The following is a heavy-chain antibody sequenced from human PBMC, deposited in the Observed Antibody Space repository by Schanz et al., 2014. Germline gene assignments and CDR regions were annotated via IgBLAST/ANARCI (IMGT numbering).Heavy chain of an antibody. Sequence: QGQLVQSGAEVKKPGASLKVSCKTSGYTFSDYGITWVRQAPGQGLEWVGWISPYTGNTHYFDKMEGRVTMTTDTSTSTAYMELRSLRSDDTALYYCTRGGYSYALSAFDIWGQGTMVTVSS. D-gene: IGHD5-18*01. J-gene: IGHJ3*02. CDR3: TRGGYSYALSAFDI. CDR1: GYTFSDYG. V-gene: IGHV1-18*01. CDR2: ISPYTGNT.